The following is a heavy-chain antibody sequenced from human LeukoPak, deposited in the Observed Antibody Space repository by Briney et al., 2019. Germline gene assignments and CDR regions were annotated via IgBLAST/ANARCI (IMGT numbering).Heavy chain of an antibody. CDR3: ARDLGNDCSSTSCVG. Sequence: GGSLRLSSAAPGFTFSSYSMNWVRQAPGKGLEWVSSISSSSSYIYYADSVKGRFTISRDNAKNSLYLQMNSLRAEDTAVYYCARDLGNDCSSTSCVGWGQGTLVTVSS. CDR1: GFTFSSYS. J-gene: IGHJ4*02. V-gene: IGHV3-21*01. D-gene: IGHD2-2*01. CDR2: ISSSSSYI.